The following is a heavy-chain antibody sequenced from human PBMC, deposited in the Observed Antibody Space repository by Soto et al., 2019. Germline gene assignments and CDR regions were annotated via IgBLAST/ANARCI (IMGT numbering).Heavy chain of an antibody. V-gene: IGHV3-33*01. CDR1: GFTFSSYG. D-gene: IGHD4-17*01. Sequence: VGSLRLSCAASGFTFSSYGMHWVRQAPGKGLEWVAFIWYDASSKYYAASVKGRFTISRDNFKNTVYIEKKIVRAEDTAVHYCARDGADYLQLKYYFDYRRQRTMVSVSS. CDR3: ARDGADYLQLKYYFDY. J-gene: IGHJ4*02. CDR2: IWYDASSK.